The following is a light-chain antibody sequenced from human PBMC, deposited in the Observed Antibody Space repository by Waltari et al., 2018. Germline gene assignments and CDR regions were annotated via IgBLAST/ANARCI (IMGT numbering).Light chain of an antibody. CDR2: AVA. Sequence: QSGLTQPPSASGSPGPSVTISCTRTRSATGTSAFVSWYQLHPGKSPKLIIYAVAKRPSGVSVRFSGSKSGNTASLTVSGLQAEDEADYFCSSYGGSNNLLFGGGTKLTV. V-gene: IGLV2-8*01. J-gene: IGLJ2*01. CDR1: RSATGTSAF. CDR3: SSYGGSNNLL.